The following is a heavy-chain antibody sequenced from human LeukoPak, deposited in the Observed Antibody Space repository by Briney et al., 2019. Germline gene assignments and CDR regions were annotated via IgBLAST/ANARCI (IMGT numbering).Heavy chain of an antibody. D-gene: IGHD4-17*01. CDR1: GFTFSTSW. V-gene: IGHV3-7*01. Sequence: GGSLRLSCAASGFTFSTSWMTWVRQAPGKGLEWVASINQDGSEKYYVDSVKGRFTISRDNAKDSLSLQMNGLRAEDTAVYYCVKTRYGDFDYWGQGALVTVSS. CDR2: INQDGSEK. CDR3: VKTRYGDFDY. J-gene: IGHJ4*02.